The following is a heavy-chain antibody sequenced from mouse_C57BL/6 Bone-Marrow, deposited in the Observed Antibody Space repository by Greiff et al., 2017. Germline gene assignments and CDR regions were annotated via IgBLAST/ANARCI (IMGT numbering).Heavy chain of an antibody. CDR1: GFTFSSYG. V-gene: IGHV5-6*01. CDR2: ISSGGSYT. J-gene: IGHJ3*01. CDR3: ARHGGLSFAY. Sequence: DVHLVESGGDLVKPGGSLKLSCAASGFTFSSYGMSWVRQTPDKRLEWVATISSGGSYTYYPDSVKGRFTISRDNAKNTLYLQMSSLKSEDTAMYYCARHGGLSFAYWGQGTLVTVSA.